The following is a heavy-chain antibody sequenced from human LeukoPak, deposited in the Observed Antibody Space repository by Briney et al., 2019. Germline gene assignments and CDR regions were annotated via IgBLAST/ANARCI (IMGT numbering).Heavy chain of an antibody. Sequence: GGSLRLSCAASGFTFDDFSIHWVRQAPGKGLEWVSLIDKYGDRIYYADSVEGRFTISRDNSKDSLYLQMNSLTTEDTALYYCAKEVRGSSWTGFDSWGQGTQVTVSS. CDR3: AKEVRGSSWTGFDS. CDR1: GFTFDDFS. J-gene: IGHJ4*02. CDR2: IDKYGDRI. D-gene: IGHD6-13*01. V-gene: IGHV3-43*01.